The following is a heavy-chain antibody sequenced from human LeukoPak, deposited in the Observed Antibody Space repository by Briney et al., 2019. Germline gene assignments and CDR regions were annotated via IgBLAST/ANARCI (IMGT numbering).Heavy chain of an antibody. CDR1: GYTLTEIS. J-gene: IGHJ5*02. CDR3: ASIQSNKTGGWFDP. CDR2: LETEDGET. V-gene: IGHV1-24*01. Sequence: VASVKLSCTVSGYTLTEISMHWVRHAPGKGLERMGGLETEDGETTYAQKFQGRVTMTEDTPTNTAYMELSSLRSEDAAVYYCASIQSNKTGGWFDPWGQGTLVTVSS. D-gene: IGHD4-11*01.